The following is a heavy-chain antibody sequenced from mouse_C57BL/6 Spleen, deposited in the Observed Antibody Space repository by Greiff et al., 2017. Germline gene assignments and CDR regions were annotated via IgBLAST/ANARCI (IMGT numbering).Heavy chain of an antibody. V-gene: IGHV1-50*01. Sequence: QVQLKQPGAELVKPGASVKLSCKASGYTFTSYWMQWVKQRPGQGLEWIGEIDPSDSYTNYNQKFKGKATLTVDTSSSPAYMQLSSLTSEDSAVYCCARRGDYDRRATWFAYWGQGTLVTVSA. D-gene: IGHD2-4*01. CDR1: GYTFTSYW. CDR2: IDPSDSYT. J-gene: IGHJ3*01. CDR3: ARRGDYDRRATWFAY.